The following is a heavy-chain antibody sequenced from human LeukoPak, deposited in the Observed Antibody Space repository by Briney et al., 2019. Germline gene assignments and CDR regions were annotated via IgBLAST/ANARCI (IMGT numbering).Heavy chain of an antibody. CDR1: GFAFTNAW. Sequence: GGSLRLSCAASGFAFTNAWMSWVRQAPGKGLEWVGRIKSKTDGETTDYAAPVKGRFTISRDDSKNTLYLQMNSLKTEDTAMYYCTTGGNYYEYWGQGTLVTVSS. CDR2: IKSKTDGETT. J-gene: IGHJ4*02. D-gene: IGHD1-26*01. V-gene: IGHV3-15*01. CDR3: TTGGNYYEY.